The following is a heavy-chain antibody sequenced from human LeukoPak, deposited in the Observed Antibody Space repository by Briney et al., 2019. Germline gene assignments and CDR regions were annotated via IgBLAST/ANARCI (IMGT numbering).Heavy chain of an antibody. CDR2: IYNIETT. CDR3: ARVVYSHYWPEGMDV. CDR1: GDSISSYY. V-gene: IGHV4-59*01. Sequence: SETLSLTCTVSGDSISSYYWRWIRPPPRRGGKWVGYIYNIETTNYNPCLESRVTISEDTSKNPFSLMLTSVTAADTAVYYCARVVYSHYWPEGMDVWGEGTTVTVSS. D-gene: IGHD2-8*01. J-gene: IGHJ6*01.